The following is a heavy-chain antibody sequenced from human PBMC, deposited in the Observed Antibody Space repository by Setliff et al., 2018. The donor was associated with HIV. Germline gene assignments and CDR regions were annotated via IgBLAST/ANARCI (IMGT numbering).Heavy chain of an antibody. CDR1: GFTFSTYA. CDR2: ISSSGSTI. CDR3: AKELAASGLGYFDS. V-gene: IGHV3-48*04. D-gene: IGHD3-22*01. J-gene: IGHJ4*02. Sequence: GGSLRLSCVASGFTFSTYAINWVRLAPGKGLEWVSDISSSGSTIYYADSVKGRFTISRDNAKNSLYLQMNSLRAEDTAEYYCAKELAASGLGYFDSWGRGILVTVSS.